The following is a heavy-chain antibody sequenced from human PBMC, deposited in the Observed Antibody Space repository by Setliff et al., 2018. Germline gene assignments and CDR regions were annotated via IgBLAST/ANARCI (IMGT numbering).Heavy chain of an antibody. CDR3: ARVHYETSTYSPTLFDH. CDR2: ISNDAYTI. D-gene: IGHD3-22*01. CDR1: GFSFSDYY. V-gene: IGHV3-11*01. Sequence: GGSLRLSCAASGFSFSDYYMMWIRQAPWKGLEWVSYISNDAYTIHYSDSMNDRLTISRDNSKNSVFLQMNSLRVEDTAVYYCARVHYETSTYSPTLFDHWGQGALVTVSS. J-gene: IGHJ4*02.